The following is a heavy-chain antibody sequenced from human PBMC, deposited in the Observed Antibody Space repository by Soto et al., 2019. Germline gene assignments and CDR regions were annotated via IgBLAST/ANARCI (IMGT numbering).Heavy chain of an antibody. Sequence: QVQLVQSGAEVKKPGASVKVSCKASGYTFTSYDINWVRLATGQGLEWMGWMNPNSRNTAYPQKFQGRVTMTMNTSISTAYMELSSLRSEDTVVYYCARLKQDYAGACGQGTLVTVSS. V-gene: IGHV1-8*01. J-gene: IGHJ5*02. CDR2: MNPNSRNT. D-gene: IGHD3-16*01. CDR1: GYTFTSYD. CDR3: ARLKQDYAGA.